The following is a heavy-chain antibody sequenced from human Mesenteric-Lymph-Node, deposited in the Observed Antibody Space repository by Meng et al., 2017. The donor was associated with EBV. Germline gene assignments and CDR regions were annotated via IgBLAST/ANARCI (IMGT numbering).Heavy chain of an antibody. CDR2: IYWDDDR. CDR3: AFSRLGDYFDS. Sequence: ITLKEYGPKQVKPAQTVTLTCSFSAFSLTTRGLGVGWVRQPPGKALEWLALIYWDDDRRFTPSLKNRLTIAKDTSRDQVFLTLTDMDPVDTGTYYCAFSRLGDYFDSWGQGTLVTVSS. CDR1: AFSLTTRGLG. D-gene: IGHD3-10*01. V-gene: IGHV2-5*02. J-gene: IGHJ4*02.